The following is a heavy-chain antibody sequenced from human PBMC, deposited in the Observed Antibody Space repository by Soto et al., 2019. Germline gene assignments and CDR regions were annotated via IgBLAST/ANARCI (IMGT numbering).Heavy chain of an antibody. D-gene: IGHD3-10*01. Sequence: ASVKVSCKASGGTFSSYAISCVRQAPGQGLEWMGGIIPIFGTANYAQKFRGRVTITADESTSTAYMELSSLRSEDTAVYYCERDIMVRGASWXDPWGQGTLVTVSS. CDR3: ERDIMVRGASWXDP. J-gene: IGHJ5*02. CDR2: IIPIFGTA. CDR1: GGTFSSYA. V-gene: IGHV1-69*13.